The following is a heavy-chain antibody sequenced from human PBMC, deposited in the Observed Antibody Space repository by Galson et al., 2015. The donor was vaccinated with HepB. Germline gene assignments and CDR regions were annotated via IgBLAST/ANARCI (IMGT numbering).Heavy chain of an antibody. CDR3: AKSPTVTAALFDY. D-gene: IGHD4-11*01. J-gene: IGHJ4*02. CDR2: ISGSGGST. V-gene: IGHV3-23*01. CDR1: GFTFSSYA. Sequence: SLRLSCAASGFTFSSYAMSWVRQAPGKGLEWVSAISGSGGSTYYADSVKGRFTISKDNSKNTLYLQMNSLRAEDTAVYYCAKSPTVTAALFDYWGQGTLVTVSS.